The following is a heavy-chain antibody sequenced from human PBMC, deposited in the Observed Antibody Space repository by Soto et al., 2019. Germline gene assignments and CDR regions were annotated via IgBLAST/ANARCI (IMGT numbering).Heavy chain of an antibody. CDR2: ISYDGSNK. J-gene: IGHJ6*02. CDR3: ARDYYRFNSGYGFSMDV. CDR1: GFTFSSYA. D-gene: IGHD5-12*01. V-gene: IGHV3-30-3*01. Sequence: GGSLRLSCAAPGFTFSSYAMHWVRQAPGKGLEWVAVISYDGSNKYYADSVKGRFTISRDNSKNTLYLQMNSLRAEDTAVYYCARDYYRFNSGYGFSMDVWGQGTTVTVSS.